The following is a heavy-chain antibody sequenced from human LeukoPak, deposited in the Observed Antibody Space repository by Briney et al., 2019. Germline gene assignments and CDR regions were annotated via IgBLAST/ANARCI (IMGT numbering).Heavy chain of an antibody. CDR2: ISHSGST. D-gene: IGHD4-23*01. CDR1: GYSISSGYY. J-gene: IGHJ4*02. V-gene: IGHV4-38-2*02. CDR3: ARDHGGTIDY. Sequence: PSETLSLTCAVSGYSISSGYYWGWIRRPPGKGLEWIGTISHSGSTYYNPSLKSRVTISVDTSKNQFSLKLSSVTAADTAVYYCARDHGGTIDYWGQGTLVTVSS.